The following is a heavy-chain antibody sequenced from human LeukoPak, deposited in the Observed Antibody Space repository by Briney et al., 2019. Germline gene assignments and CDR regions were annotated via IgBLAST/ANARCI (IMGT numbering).Heavy chain of an antibody. Sequence: SVTVSCKASGGTFSSYAISGVRQAPGQGLEWMGRIIPILGIANYAQKFQGRVTITADKSTSTAYMELSSLRSEDTAVYYCARVNFWSGYYLVDYWGQGTLVTVSS. D-gene: IGHD3-3*01. J-gene: IGHJ4*02. CDR1: GGTFSSYA. CDR2: IIPILGIA. V-gene: IGHV1-69*04. CDR3: ARVNFWSGYYLVDY.